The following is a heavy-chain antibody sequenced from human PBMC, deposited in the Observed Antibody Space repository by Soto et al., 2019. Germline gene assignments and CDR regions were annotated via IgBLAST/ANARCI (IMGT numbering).Heavy chain of an antibody. Sequence: SETLSLTCTVSGASISGFYWSWIRKSAGKGLEWIGRIYATGTTDYNPSLKSRVMMSVDTSKKQFSLKLRSVTAADTAVYYCVRDGTSTLRAWFD. CDR3: VRDGTSTLRAWFD. CDR2: IYATGTT. CDR1: GASISGFY. J-gene: IGHJ5*01. D-gene: IGHD1-1*01. V-gene: IGHV4-4*07.